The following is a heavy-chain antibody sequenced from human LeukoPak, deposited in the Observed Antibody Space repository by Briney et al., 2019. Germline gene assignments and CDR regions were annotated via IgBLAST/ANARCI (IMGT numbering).Heavy chain of an antibody. Sequence: SETLSLTCTVSGGSISSGGYYWSWVRQHPGKGLEWIGYIYYSGSTYYNPSLKSRVTISVDTSKNQFSLKLSSVTAADTAVYYCARGVVVVAATGNYFDYWGQGTLVTVSS. D-gene: IGHD2-15*01. CDR3: ARGVVVVAATGNYFDY. J-gene: IGHJ4*02. V-gene: IGHV4-31*03. CDR1: GGSISSGGYY. CDR2: IYYSGST.